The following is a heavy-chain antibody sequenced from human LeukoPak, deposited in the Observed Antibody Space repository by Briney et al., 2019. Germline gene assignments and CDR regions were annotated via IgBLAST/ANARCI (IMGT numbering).Heavy chain of an antibody. CDR1: GFTVSSNY. J-gene: IGHJ4*02. Sequence: PGGSLRLSCAASGFTVSSNYMSWVRQAPGKGLEWVSFIYSGGSTYYADSVKGRFTISRDNSKNTLYLQMNSLRAEDTAVYYCAKHGFGVFEGYWGQGTLVTVSS. CDR3: AKHGFGVFEGY. D-gene: IGHD3-10*01. V-gene: IGHV3-66*04. CDR2: IYSGGST.